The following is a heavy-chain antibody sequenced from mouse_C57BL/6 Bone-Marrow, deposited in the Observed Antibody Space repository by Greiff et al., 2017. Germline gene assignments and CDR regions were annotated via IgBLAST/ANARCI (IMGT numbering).Heavy chain of an antibody. Sequence: EVKLMESGGGLVKPGGSLKLSCAASGFTFSDYGMHWVRQAPEKGLEWVAYISSGSSTIYYADTVKGRFTISRDNAKNTLFLQMTSLRSEDTAMYYCGRGAGRALFAYWGQGTLVTVSA. V-gene: IGHV5-17*01. CDR2: ISSGSSTI. J-gene: IGHJ3*01. CDR1: GFTFSDYG. CDR3: GRGAGRALFAY.